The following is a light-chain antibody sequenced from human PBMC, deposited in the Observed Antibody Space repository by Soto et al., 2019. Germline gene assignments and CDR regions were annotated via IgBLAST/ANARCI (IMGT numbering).Light chain of an antibody. Sequence: EIVLTQSPGTLSLSPGERATLSCRASQSLSSTYLAWYQQKPGQGPRLLIYGTSNRATDIPDRFSGSGSGTDFTLSISRLEPEDFAVYYCQQHGRTFGQGTKLEIK. CDR3: QQHGRT. J-gene: IGKJ2*01. CDR1: QSLSSTY. CDR2: GTS. V-gene: IGKV3-20*01.